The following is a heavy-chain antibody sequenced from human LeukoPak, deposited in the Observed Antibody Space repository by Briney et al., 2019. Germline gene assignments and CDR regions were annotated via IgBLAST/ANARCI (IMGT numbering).Heavy chain of an antibody. V-gene: IGHV4-30-2*01. CDR2: IYHSGST. Sequence: PSETLSLTCAVSGGSISSGGYSWSWLRQPPGKGLEWIGYIYHSGSTYYNPSLKSRVTISVDRSKNQFSLKLSSVTAADTAVYYCARVPMYYYDSSGYYWGYFDYWGQGTLVTVSS. CDR1: GGSISSGGYS. CDR3: ARVPMYYYDSSGYYWGYFDY. J-gene: IGHJ4*02. D-gene: IGHD3-22*01.